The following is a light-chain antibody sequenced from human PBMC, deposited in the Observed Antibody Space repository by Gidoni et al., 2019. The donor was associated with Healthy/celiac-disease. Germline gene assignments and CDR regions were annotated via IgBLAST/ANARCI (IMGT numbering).Light chain of an antibody. V-gene: IGKV1-6*01. Sequence: AIQMTQSPSSLSASVGDRVTITCRASQGIRNDLGWSQQKPGKAPKLLIYAASSLQSGVPSRFSGSGSGTDFTLTISSLQPEDFATYYCLQDYNYPLTFXPXTKVDIK. CDR2: AAS. CDR3: LQDYNYPLT. J-gene: IGKJ3*01. CDR1: QGIRND.